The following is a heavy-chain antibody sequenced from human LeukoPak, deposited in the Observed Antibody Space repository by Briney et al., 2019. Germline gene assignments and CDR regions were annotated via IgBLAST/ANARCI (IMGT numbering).Heavy chain of an antibody. Sequence: WVRQAPGKGLEWIGSIYYSGSTYYNPSLKSRVTISVDTSKNQFSLKLSSVTAADTAVYYCASSAPTAYSSGWYSGYYFDYWGQGTLVTVSS. CDR3: ASSAPTAYSSGWYSGYYFDY. D-gene: IGHD6-19*01. CDR2: IYYSGST. V-gene: IGHV4-39*07. J-gene: IGHJ4*02.